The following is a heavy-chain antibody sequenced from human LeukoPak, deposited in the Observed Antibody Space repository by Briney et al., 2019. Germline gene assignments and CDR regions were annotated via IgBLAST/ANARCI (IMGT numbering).Heavy chain of an antibody. Sequence: GGSLRLSCAASGFTFSSYWMSWVRQAPGKGLEWVANIKQDGSEKYYVDSVKGRFTISRDNAKDSLYLQMNSLRAEDTAVYYCARARGRSINDAFDIWGQGTMVTVSS. D-gene: IGHD3-16*01. J-gene: IGHJ3*02. CDR1: GFTFSSYW. CDR2: IKQDGSEK. CDR3: ARARGRSINDAFDI. V-gene: IGHV3-7*01.